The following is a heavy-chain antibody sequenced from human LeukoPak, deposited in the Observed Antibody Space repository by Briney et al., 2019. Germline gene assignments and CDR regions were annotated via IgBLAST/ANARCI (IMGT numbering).Heavy chain of an antibody. CDR3: AKELYYFDY. CDR2: ISYDGSNK. V-gene: IGHV3-30-3*01. CDR1: GFTFSSYA. J-gene: IGHJ4*02. Sequence: GGSLRLSCAASGFTFSSYAMHWVRQAPGKGLEWVAVISYDGSNKYYADSVKGRFTISRDNSKNTLYLQMNSLRAEDTAVYYCAKELYYFDYWGQGTLVTVSS.